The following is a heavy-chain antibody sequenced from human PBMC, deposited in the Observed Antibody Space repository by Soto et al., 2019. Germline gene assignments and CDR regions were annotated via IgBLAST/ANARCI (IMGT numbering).Heavy chain of an antibody. CDR2: ISTTSNSI. CDR1: GFTFNYYS. V-gene: IGHV3-48*02. CDR3: ARKGVAFDY. D-gene: IGHD3-3*01. Sequence: GGSMRPSCAASGFTFNYYSMNWDRQAQGKGLEWISYISTTSNSIYYANSVKGRFTISRDNDKNSLFLQMNSLRDEDTAVYYCARKGVAFDYWGQGALVTVSS. J-gene: IGHJ4*02.